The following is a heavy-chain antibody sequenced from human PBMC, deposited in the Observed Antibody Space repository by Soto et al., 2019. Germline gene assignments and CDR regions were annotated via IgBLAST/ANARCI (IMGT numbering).Heavy chain of an antibody. CDR1: GGSISSGGYY. CDR2: IYYSGST. V-gene: IGHV4-31*03. J-gene: IGHJ3*02. D-gene: IGHD3-22*01. CDR3: ARDFVNYDSSGYYYDAFDI. Sequence: SETLSLTCTVSGGSISSGGYYWSWIRQHPGKGLEWIGYIYYSGSTYYNPSLKSRVTISVDTSKNQFSLKLSLVTAADTAVYYCARDFVNYDSSGYYYDAFDIWGQGTMVTVSS.